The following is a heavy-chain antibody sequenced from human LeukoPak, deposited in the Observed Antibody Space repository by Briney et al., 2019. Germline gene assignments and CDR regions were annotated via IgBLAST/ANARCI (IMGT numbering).Heavy chain of an antibody. CDR1: GGSISSYY. Sequence: SETLSLTCTVSGGSISSYYWSWIRQPPGKGLDWIGYIYYSGSTNYNPSLKSRVTISVDTSKNQFSLKLSSVTAADTAVYYCARQVKTYYGSGSFDYWGQGTLVTVSS. CDR3: ARQVKTYYGSGSFDY. J-gene: IGHJ4*02. V-gene: IGHV4-59*08. D-gene: IGHD3-10*01. CDR2: IYYSGST.